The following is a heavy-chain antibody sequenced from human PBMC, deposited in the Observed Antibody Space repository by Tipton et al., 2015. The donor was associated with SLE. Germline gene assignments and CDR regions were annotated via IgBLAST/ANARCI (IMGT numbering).Heavy chain of an antibody. D-gene: IGHD3-10*01. CDR3: AKDYYYGSGSYLRNGMDV. CDR2: ISWNSGSI. CDR1: GFTFDDYA. Sequence: SLRLSCAASGFTFDDYAMHWVRQAPGKGLEWVSGISWNSGSIGYADSVKGRFTISRDNAKNSLYLQMNSLRAEDTALYYCAKDYYYGSGSYLRNGMDVWGQGTTVTVSS. V-gene: IGHV3-9*01. J-gene: IGHJ6*02.